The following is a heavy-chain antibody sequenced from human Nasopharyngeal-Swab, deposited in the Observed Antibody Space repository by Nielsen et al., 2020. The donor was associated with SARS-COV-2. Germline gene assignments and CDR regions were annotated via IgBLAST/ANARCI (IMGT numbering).Heavy chain of an antibody. Sequence: GESLKISSAASGFTFSSYSMNWVRQAPGKGLEWVSSISSSSSYIYYADSVKGRFTISRDNAKNSLYLQMNSLRAEDTAVYYCARVRGSMDHDAFDIWGQGTMVTVSS. CDR1: GFTFSSYS. CDR2: ISSSSSYI. CDR3: ARVRGSMDHDAFDI. V-gene: IGHV3-21*01. D-gene: IGHD3-10*01. J-gene: IGHJ3*02.